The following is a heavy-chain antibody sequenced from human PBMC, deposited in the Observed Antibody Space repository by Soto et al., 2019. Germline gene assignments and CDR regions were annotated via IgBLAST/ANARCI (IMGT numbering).Heavy chain of an antibody. V-gene: IGHV4-39*01. D-gene: IGHD3-16*01. CDR3: ARHLRLGENGLDYFDY. J-gene: IGHJ4*02. CDR2: IYFRGNS. Sequence: QLQLQESGLGLVKPSETLSLTCRVSGGSITSNAYFWGWIRQPPGKSLEWIGSIYFRGNSYYNPSLESRLSISVDTSSSQFSLKLTSVTASDTAIYYCARHLRLGENGLDYFDYWGQGALVTISS. CDR1: GGSITSNAYF.